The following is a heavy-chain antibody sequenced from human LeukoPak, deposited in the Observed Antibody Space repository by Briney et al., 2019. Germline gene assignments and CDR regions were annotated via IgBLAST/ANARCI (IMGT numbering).Heavy chain of an antibody. CDR2: IYYSGST. J-gene: IGHJ4*02. V-gene: IGHV4-59*01. Sequence: SETLSLTCTVSGGSISSYYWSWIRQPPGKGLEWIGYIYYSGSTNYNPSLKSRVTISVDTSKNQFSLKLSSVTAADTAVYYCARALHGGFGESLYYFDYWGQGTLVTVSS. CDR1: GGSISSYY. D-gene: IGHD3-10*01. CDR3: ARALHGGFGESLYYFDY.